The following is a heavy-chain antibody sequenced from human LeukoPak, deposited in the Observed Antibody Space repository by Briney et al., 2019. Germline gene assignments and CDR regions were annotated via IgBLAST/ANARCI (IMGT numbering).Heavy chain of an antibody. CDR2: ISGSGGST. D-gene: IGHD3-9*01. CDR1: GFTFSSYA. J-gene: IGHJ6*02. V-gene: IGHV3-23*01. CDR3: ARDSELRYFDWLSKDYYYYGMDV. Sequence: GGSLRLSCAASGFTFSSYAMSWVRQAPGKGLEWVSAISGSGGSTYYADSVKGRFTISRDNSKNTLYLQMNSLRAEDTAVYYCARDSELRYFDWLSKDYYYYGMDVWAKGPRSPSP.